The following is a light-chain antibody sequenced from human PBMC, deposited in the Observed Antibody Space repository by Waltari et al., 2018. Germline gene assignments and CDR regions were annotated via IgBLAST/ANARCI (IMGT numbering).Light chain of an antibody. Sequence: EIVMTKSPATLSLSPGERATLSCRASQSVSSSLAWYQQKPGQAPRLLIYGASSRATGIPDRFSGSGSGTEFTLTISSLEPEDVAVYYCQQNSNWPRTFGQGTKVEIK. CDR1: QSVSSS. V-gene: IGKV3D-15*01. CDR2: GAS. J-gene: IGKJ1*01. CDR3: QQNSNWPRT.